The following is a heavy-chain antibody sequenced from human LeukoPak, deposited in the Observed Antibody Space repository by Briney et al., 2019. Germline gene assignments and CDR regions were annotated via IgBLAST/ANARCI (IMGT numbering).Heavy chain of an antibody. Sequence: ETLSLTCTVSGASISSYGYYWGWIRQPPGKGLEWIGSFYYTGSTYYNPSLKSRVTISVDTSKNQFSLKLSSVTAADTAVYYCARCSAHDFWARGSFDPWGQGTLVTVSS. CDR2: FYYTGST. D-gene: IGHD3-3*01. J-gene: IGHJ5*02. CDR3: ARCSAHDFWARGSFDP. V-gene: IGHV4-39*07. CDR1: GASISSYGYY.